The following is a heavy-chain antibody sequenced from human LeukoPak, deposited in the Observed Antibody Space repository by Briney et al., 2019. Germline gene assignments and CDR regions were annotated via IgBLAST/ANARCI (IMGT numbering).Heavy chain of an antibody. V-gene: IGHV4-59*01. CDR1: GGSISSYY. CDR3: ARDGYYDILTGYYHSDY. D-gene: IGHD3-9*01. Sequence: SETLSLTCTVSGGSISSYYWSWIRQPPGKGLEWIGYIYYSGSTNYNPSLKSRVTISVDTSKNQFSLKLSSVTAADTAVYYCARDGYYDILTGYYHSDYWGQGTLVTVSS. J-gene: IGHJ4*02. CDR2: IYYSGST.